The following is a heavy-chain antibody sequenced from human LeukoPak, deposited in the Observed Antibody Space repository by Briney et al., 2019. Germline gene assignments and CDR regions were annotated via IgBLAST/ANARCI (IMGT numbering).Heavy chain of an antibody. CDR2: IYYSGST. CDR1: GDSISIYY. V-gene: IGHV4-59*12. D-gene: IGHD6-13*01. J-gene: IGHJ2*01. Sequence: KTSETLSLTCTVSGDSISIYYWSWIRQPPGKGLEWIGSIYYSGSTYYNPSLKSRVTISVDTSKNQFSLKLSSVTAADTAVYYCARGEAAAAADWYFDLWGRGTLVTVSS. CDR3: ARGEAAAAADWYFDL.